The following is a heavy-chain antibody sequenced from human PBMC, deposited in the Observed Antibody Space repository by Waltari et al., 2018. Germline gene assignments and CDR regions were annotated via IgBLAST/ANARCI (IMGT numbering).Heavy chain of an antibody. CDR2: INHSGST. D-gene: IGHD2-15*01. V-gene: IGHV4-34*01. CDR1: GGSFSGYY. J-gene: IGHJ6*03. Sequence: QVQLQQWGAGLLKPSETLSLTCAVYGGSFSGYYWSWIRQPPGKGLEWIGEINHSGSTNYNPSLKSRVTISVDTSKNQFSLKLSSVTAADTAVYYCARGAHCSGGSCYDLDHYYYYYYMDVWGKGTTVTVSS. CDR3: ARGAHCSGGSCYDLDHYYYYYYMDV.